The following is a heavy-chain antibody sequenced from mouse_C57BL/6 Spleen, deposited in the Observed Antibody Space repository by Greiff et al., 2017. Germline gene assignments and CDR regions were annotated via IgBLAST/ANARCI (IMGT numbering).Heavy chain of an antibody. Sequence: QVQLQQPGAELVRPGSSVKLSCKASGYTFTSYWMHWVKQRPIQGLEWIGNIDPSDSETHYNQKFKDKATLTVDKSSSTAYMQLSSLTSEESAVYYSATMVTTGYYFDYWGQGTTLTVSS. CDR3: ATMVTTGYYFDY. CDR2: IDPSDSET. V-gene: IGHV1-52*01. CDR1: GYTFTSYW. J-gene: IGHJ2*01. D-gene: IGHD2-2*01.